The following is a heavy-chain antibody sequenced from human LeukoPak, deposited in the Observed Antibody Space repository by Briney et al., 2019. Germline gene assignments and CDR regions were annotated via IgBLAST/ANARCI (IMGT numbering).Heavy chain of an antibody. CDR3: ASQWIQLWPFDY. Sequence: PSETLSLTCTVSGGSISSSSYYWGWIRQPPGKGLEWIGSIYYSGSTYYNPSLKSRVTISVDTSKNQFSLKLSSVTAADTAVYCCASQWIQLWPFDYWGQGTLVTVSS. J-gene: IGHJ4*02. D-gene: IGHD5-18*01. CDR2: IYYSGST. V-gene: IGHV4-39*01. CDR1: GGSISSSSYY.